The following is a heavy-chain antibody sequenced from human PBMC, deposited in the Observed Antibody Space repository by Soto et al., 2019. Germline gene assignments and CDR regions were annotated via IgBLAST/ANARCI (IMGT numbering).Heavy chain of an antibody. J-gene: IGHJ6*02. D-gene: IGHD6-13*01. CDR1: GYTFTTYY. CDR3: ATDRAAAGLTHYYYYGMDV. V-gene: IGHV1-24*01. Sequence: GASVKVSCKASGYTFTTYYIHWVRQAPGKGLEWMGGFDPEDGETIYAQKFQGRVTMTEDTSTDTAYMELSSLRSEDTAVYYCATDRAAAGLTHYYYYGMDVWGQGTTVTVSS. CDR2: FDPEDGET.